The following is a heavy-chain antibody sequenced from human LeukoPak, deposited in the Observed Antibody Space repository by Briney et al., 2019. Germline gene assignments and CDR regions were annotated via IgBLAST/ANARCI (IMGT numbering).Heavy chain of an antibody. CDR1: GFTFSSYA. D-gene: IGHD6-19*01. Sequence: GGSLRLSCAASGFTFSSYAMHWVRQAPGKGLEWVAVISYDGSNKYYADSVKGRFTISRDNSKNTLYLQMNSLRAEDTAVYYCARDPLSSGWQEIDYWGQGTLVTVSS. J-gene: IGHJ4*02. CDR3: ARDPLSSGWQEIDY. CDR2: ISYDGSNK. V-gene: IGHV3-30*04.